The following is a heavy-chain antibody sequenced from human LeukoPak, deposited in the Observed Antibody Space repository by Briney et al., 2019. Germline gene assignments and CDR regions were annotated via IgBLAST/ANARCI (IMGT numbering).Heavy chain of an antibody. D-gene: IGHD3-22*01. V-gene: IGHV3-23*01. CDR1: GFIFNNYG. Sequence: GGSLRLSCAASGFIFNNYGLVWVRQAPGKGLEWVSAISNDGGGTTYADFVKGRFRVSGDNSKNTLFLQMNSLRAEDTALYYCAKGSSGYFFDLWGQGTLVTVSS. J-gene: IGHJ4*02. CDR3: AKGSSGYFFDL. CDR2: ISNDGGGT.